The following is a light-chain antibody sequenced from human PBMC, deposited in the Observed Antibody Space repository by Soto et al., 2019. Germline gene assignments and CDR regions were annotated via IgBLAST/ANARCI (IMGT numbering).Light chain of an antibody. CDR1: QNIGTS. Sequence: DIQITQSPSPLSAFVGDRVTITCRASQNIGTSLAWYQQKPGKAPKLLIYRASWLESGVSSRFSGSETGTEFTLTISGLQPDDFATYYCQQYNTYSRTFGQGTKVDIK. J-gene: IGKJ1*01. CDR3: QQYNTYSRT. V-gene: IGKV1-5*03. CDR2: RAS.